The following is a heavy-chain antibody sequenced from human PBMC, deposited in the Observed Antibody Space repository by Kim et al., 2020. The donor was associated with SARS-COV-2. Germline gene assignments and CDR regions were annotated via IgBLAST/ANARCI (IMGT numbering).Heavy chain of an antibody. J-gene: IGHJ6*02. CDR3: ARRIYSNYRGGLYYYGMDV. Sequence: SVKVSCKASGGTFSSYAISWVRQAPGQGLEWMGGIIPIFGTANYAQKFQGRVTITADESTSTAYMELSSLRSEDTAVYYCARRIYSNYRGGLYYYGMDVWGQGTTVTVSS. CDR2: IIPIFGTA. D-gene: IGHD4-4*01. V-gene: IGHV1-69*13. CDR1: GGTFSSYA.